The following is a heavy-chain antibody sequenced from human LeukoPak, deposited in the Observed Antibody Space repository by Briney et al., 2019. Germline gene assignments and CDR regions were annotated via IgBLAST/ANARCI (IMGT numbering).Heavy chain of an antibody. CDR1: GYTFTSYG. CDR2: ISAYNGNT. V-gene: IGHV1-18*04. D-gene: IGHD3-10*01. J-gene: IGHJ6*04. Sequence: GSSVTVSCKASGYTFTSYGISWLRQAPGQGLEWMEWISAYNGNTNYAQKLQGRVTITTDTSTSTAYMELRSLRSDDTAVYYCARSGVWFGESGLMDVWGKGTTVTVSS. CDR3: ARSGVWFGESGLMDV.